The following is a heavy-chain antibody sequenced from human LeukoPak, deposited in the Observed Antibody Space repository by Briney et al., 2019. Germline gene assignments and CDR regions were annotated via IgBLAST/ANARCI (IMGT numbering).Heavy chain of an antibody. CDR1: GYTFTSFS. V-gene: IGHV1-46*01. Sequence: ASVKVSCKASGYTFTSFSVHWVRQAPGQGLEWMGIINPRSGSTSYAQKFQGRVTMTRDTSTSTVYMELSSLRSEDTAVYYCAREIGPRQLHLWGSAFDYWGQGTLVTVSS. D-gene: IGHD5-18*01. J-gene: IGHJ4*02. CDR3: AREIGPRQLHLWGSAFDY. CDR2: INPRSGST.